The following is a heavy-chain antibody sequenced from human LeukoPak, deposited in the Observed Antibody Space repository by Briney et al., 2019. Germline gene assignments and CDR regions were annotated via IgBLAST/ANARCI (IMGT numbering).Heavy chain of an antibody. J-gene: IGHJ1*01. CDR3: AREVYCSSTSCYTGYYQH. CDR2: IKQDGSEK. V-gene: IGHV3-7*01. D-gene: IGHD2-2*02. Sequence: GGSLRLSCAASGFTFSSYWMSWVRQAPGKGLEWVANIKQDGSEKYYVDSVKGRFTISRDNAKNSLYLQMNSLRAEDTAVYYCAREVYCSSTSCYTGYYQHWGQGTLVTVSS. CDR1: GFTFSSYW.